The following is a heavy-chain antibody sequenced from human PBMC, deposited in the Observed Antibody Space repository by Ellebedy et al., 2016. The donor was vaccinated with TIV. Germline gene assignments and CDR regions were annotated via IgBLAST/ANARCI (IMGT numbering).Heavy chain of an antibody. Sequence: GESLKISCAASGFTFSSYGMHWVRQAPGKGLEWVAVIYYDGSNKYYADSVKGRFTISRDNSKNTLYLQMNSLRAEDTAVYYCAMGGGPHFDWSLAWGQGTLVTVSS. D-gene: IGHD3-9*01. V-gene: IGHV3-33*01. CDR1: GFTFSSYG. J-gene: IGHJ5*02. CDR2: IYYDGSNK. CDR3: AMGGGPHFDWSLA.